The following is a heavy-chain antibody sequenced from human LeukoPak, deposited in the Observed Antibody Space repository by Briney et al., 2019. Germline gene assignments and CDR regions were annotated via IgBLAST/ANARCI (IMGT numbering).Heavy chain of an antibody. CDR2: ISSSSST. Sequence: PGGSLSLSCAASGFTFSSYSMNWVRQAPGKGLEWVSSISSSSSTNYADSVKGRFTISRDNAKNSLYLQMNSLRAEDTTVYYCARSAPAAAGTGPMDVWGKGTTVTVSS. CDR3: ARSAPAAAGTGPMDV. CDR1: GFTFSSYS. D-gene: IGHD6-13*01. J-gene: IGHJ6*03. V-gene: IGHV3-21*01.